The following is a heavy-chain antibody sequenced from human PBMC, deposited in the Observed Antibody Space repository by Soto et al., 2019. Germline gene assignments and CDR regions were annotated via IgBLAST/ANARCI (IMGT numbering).Heavy chain of an antibody. CDR3: ARGGVDYYDSSGYYFSPYYFDY. D-gene: IGHD3-22*01. J-gene: IGHJ4*02. Sequence: SETLSLTCTVSGGSISSYYWSWIRQPPGKGLEWIRYIYHSGSTYYNPSLKSRVTISVDRSKNQFSLKLSSVTAADTAVYYCARGGVDYYDSSGYYFSPYYFDYWGQGTLVTVSS. CDR2: IYHSGST. CDR1: GGSISSYY. V-gene: IGHV4-59*12.